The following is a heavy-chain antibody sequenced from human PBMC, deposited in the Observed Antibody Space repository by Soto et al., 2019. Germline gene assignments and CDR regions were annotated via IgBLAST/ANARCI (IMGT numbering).Heavy chain of an antibody. CDR2: ISSSSSTI. CDR3: ATEPSSTVGDGLDY. CDR1: GFTFSSYS. D-gene: IGHD4-17*01. V-gene: IGHV3-48*01. Sequence: GGSLRLSCAASGFTFSSYSMNWVRQAPGKGLEWVSYISSSSSTIYYADSVKGRFTISRDNAKNSLYLQMNSLRAEDTAVYYCATEPSSTVGDGLDYWGQGTLVTVSS. J-gene: IGHJ4*02.